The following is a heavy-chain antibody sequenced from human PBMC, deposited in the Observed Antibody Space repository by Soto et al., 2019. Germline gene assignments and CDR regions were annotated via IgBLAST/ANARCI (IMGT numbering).Heavy chain of an antibody. D-gene: IGHD3-10*01. CDR3: ATAESLYGFRDLLADYDYYMDV. CDR1: GFTFSSYA. CDR2: ISGSGGST. J-gene: IGHJ6*03. V-gene: IGHV3-23*01. Sequence: EVQLLESGGGLVQPGGSLRLSCAASGFTFSSYAMSWVRQAPGQGLEWVSAISGSGGSTYYANSVKGRFTISRDNSKNTLYLQMNRLRGEDTAVYYCATAESLYGFRDLLADYDYYMDVWGKGTTVTVSS.